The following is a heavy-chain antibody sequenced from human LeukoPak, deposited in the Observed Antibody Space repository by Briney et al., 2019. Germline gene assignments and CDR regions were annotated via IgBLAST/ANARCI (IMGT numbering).Heavy chain of an antibody. J-gene: IGHJ2*01. Sequence: PGGSLRLSCAASGFTFSSYAMSWVRQAPGKGLEWVSVIYSGGSTYYADSVKGRFTISRDNSNSKNTLYLQMNSLRAEDTAIYYCARGLNPYWYFDLWGRGTLVTVSS. CDR3: ARGLNPYWYFDL. V-gene: IGHV3-23*03. CDR2: IYSGGST. CDR1: GFTFSSYA.